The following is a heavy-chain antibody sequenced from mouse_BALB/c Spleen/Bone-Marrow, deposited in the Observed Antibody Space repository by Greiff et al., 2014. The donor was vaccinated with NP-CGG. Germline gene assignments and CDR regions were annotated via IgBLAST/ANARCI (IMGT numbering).Heavy chain of an antibody. D-gene: IGHD2-2*01. Sequence: VQLQQSGAELVKPGASVKLSCTASGFNIKGTYIHWVKQRPEQGLEWIGRIDPANDNTKYDPKFQGKATITADTSSSTAYLQLSSLTSEDTAVYYCASYVYGYYFDYWGQGTTLTVSS. CDR2: IDPANDNT. J-gene: IGHJ2*01. CDR3: ASYVYGYYFDY. V-gene: IGHV14-3*02. CDR1: GFNIKGTY.